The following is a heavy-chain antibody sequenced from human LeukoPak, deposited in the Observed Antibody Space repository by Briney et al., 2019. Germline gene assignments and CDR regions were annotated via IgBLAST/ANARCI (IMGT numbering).Heavy chain of an antibody. J-gene: IGHJ4*02. D-gene: IGHD3-10*01. CDR1: GFTFSSYA. CDR2: ISYDGSNK. CDR3: ARWNLRFGELSLFDY. Sequence: GGSLRLSCAASGFTFSSYAMHWVRQAPGKGLEWVAVISYDGSNKYYADSVKGRFTISRDNSKNTLYLQMNSLRAEDTAVYYCARWNLRFGELSLFDYWGQGTLVTVSS. V-gene: IGHV3-30-3*01.